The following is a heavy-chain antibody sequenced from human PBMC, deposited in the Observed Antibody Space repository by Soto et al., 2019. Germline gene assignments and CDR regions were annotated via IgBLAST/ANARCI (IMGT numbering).Heavy chain of an antibody. CDR2: TYYSGGT. Sequence: PSETLSLTCIVSGGSISSYYWSWIRQPPGKGLEWIGYTYYSGGTNYNPSLKSRVTISVDMSNNQFSLRLTSVTAADTAVYYCARAKAPLYSSSWYWFDPWGQGTLVTVS. V-gene: IGHV4-59*08. J-gene: IGHJ5*02. CDR1: GGSISSYY. D-gene: IGHD6-13*01. CDR3: ARAKAPLYSSSWYWFDP.